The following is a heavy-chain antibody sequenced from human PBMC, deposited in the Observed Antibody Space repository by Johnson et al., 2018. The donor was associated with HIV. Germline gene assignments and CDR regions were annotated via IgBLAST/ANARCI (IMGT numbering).Heavy chain of an antibody. CDR3: AKLSGTYSLFDPFDI. J-gene: IGHJ3*02. V-gene: IGHV3-30*02. D-gene: IGHD1-26*01. CDR1: GFTFSTHG. CDR2: IGYDGSNK. Sequence: QVQLVESGGGVVQPGGSLRLSCAASGFTFSTHGMNWVRQAPGRGLEWVAFIGYDGSNKYYADSVKGRFTISRDNFKNTLSLQMNSLSTEDTAVYFFAKLSGTYSLFDPFDIWGQGSMVTVSS.